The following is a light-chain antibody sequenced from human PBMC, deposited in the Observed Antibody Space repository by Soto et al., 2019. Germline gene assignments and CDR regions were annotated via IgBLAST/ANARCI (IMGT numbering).Light chain of an antibody. Sequence: EIVLTQSPATLSLSPGERATHSCRASQSVSSYLAWYQQKPGQAPRLLIYDASNRATGIPARFSGSGSGTDFTLTISSLEPEDFAVYYCQQSSNWPTFGGGTKVEIK. J-gene: IGKJ4*01. CDR1: QSVSSY. CDR3: QQSSNWPT. V-gene: IGKV3-11*01. CDR2: DAS.